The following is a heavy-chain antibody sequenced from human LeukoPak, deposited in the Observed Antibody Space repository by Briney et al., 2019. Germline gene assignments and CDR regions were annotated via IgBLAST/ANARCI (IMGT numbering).Heavy chain of an antibody. Sequence: GGTLRLSCAASGFTFSDYWMNWVRQAPGEGLEWVANIKQDGSETHYVDSVKGRFTISRDNTKESLYLQMNSLRAEDTAVYYCTQIEWERWRGWGQGTLVTVSS. J-gene: IGHJ4*02. V-gene: IGHV3-7*01. CDR1: GFTFSDYW. CDR3: TQIEWERWRG. CDR2: IKQDGSET. D-gene: IGHD1-26*01.